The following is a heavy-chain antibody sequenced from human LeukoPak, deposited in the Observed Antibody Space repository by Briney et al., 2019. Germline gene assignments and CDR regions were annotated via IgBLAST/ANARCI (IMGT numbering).Heavy chain of an antibody. CDR3: TRDVRRRYSYGIDY. J-gene: IGHJ4*02. CDR1: GFTFGDYA. V-gene: IGHV3-49*04. D-gene: IGHD5-18*01. CDR2: IRNKAYGGST. Sequence: GGSLRLSCTASGFTFGDYARSWVRQAPGKGLEWVGFIRNKAYGGSTEYAASVKGRFTISRDDSKSIAYLQMNSLKTEDTAVYYCTRDVRRRYSYGIDYWGQGTLVTVSS.